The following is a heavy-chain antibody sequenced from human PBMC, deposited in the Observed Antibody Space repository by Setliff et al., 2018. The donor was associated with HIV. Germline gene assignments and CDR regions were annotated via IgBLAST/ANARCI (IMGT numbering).Heavy chain of an antibody. CDR1: GFTFDDYA. V-gene: IGHV3-9*03. CDR2: ITWNSGSI. D-gene: IGHD6-13*01. Sequence: QSGGSLRLSCAASGFTFDDYAMHWVRQAPGKGLEWVSGITWNSGSIAYADSVKGRFTISRDNAKNSLYLQMNSLRAEDMALYYCAKGRYSSSWYYFDYWGQGTLVTVSS. J-gene: IGHJ4*02. CDR3: AKGRYSSSWYYFDY.